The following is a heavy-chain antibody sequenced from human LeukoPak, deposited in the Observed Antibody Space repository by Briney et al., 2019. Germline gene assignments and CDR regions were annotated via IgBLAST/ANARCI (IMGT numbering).Heavy chain of an antibody. V-gene: IGHV1-69*05. CDR1: GGTFSSYS. J-gene: IGHJ4*02. CDR3: ATEFMTPGGY. Sequence: ASVKVSCEASGGTFSSYSIRGVRQAPGQGLEWMGGIIPIFGTANYAQKFQGRVTITTDESTSTAYMELSSLRSEDTAVYYCATEFMTPGGYWGQGTLVTVSS. CDR2: IIPIFGTA. D-gene: IGHD3-16*01.